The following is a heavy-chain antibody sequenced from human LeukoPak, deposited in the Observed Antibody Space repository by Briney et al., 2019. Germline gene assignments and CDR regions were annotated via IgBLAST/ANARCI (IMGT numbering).Heavy chain of an antibody. CDR2: ISAYNGNT. Sequence: GASVKVSCKASGYTFTSYGISWVRQAPGQGLAWMGWISAYNGNTNYAQKLQGRVTMTTDTSTSTAYMELRSLRSDDTAVYYCARVHKFTMVRGVIITGDYFDYWGQGTLVTVSS. CDR1: GYTFTSYG. CDR3: ARVHKFTMVRGVIITGDYFDY. D-gene: IGHD3-10*01. J-gene: IGHJ4*02. V-gene: IGHV1-18*01.